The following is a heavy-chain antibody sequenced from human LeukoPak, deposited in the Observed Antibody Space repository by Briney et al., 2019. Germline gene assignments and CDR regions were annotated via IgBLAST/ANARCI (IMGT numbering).Heavy chain of an antibody. CDR2: ISTSSTYT. Sequence: PGGSLRLSCEASGFTFSDYYMSWIRQAPGKGLEWLSYISTSSTYTNYVDSVKGRFTISRDNAKNSLYLQMNSLRAEDTAVYYCARSSSCYYNVVDYWGQGTLVTVSS. V-gene: IGHV3-11*06. CDR1: GFTFSDYY. J-gene: IGHJ4*02. D-gene: IGHD3-22*01. CDR3: ARSSSCYYNVVDY.